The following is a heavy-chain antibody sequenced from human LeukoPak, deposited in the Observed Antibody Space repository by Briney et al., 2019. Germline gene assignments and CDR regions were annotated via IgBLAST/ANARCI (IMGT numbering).Heavy chain of an antibody. CDR1: GGSISSGSYY. V-gene: IGHV4-61*02. CDR2: IYTSGST. J-gene: IGHJ1*01. CDR3: ARYAAKAEYFQH. D-gene: IGHD6-13*01. Sequence: PSETLSLTCTVSGGSISSGSYYWSWIRQPAGKGLEWIGRIYTSGSTNYNPSLKSRVTISVDTSKNQFSLKLSSVTAADPAVYYCARYAAKAEYFQHWGQGTLVTVSS.